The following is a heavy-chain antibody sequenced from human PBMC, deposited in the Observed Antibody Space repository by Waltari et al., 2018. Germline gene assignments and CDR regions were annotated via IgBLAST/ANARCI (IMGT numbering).Heavy chain of an antibody. CDR2: IRYDGSNK. V-gene: IGHV3-30*02. J-gene: IGHJ3*02. D-gene: IGHD6-19*01. Sequence: QVQLVESGGGVVQPGGSLRRSCAASGFTFSSYGMHWVRQAPGKGLEWVAFIRYDGSNKYYADSVKGLFTISSDNSKNTLYLQMNSLRAEDTAVYYCAKGWSSGWYGLAPGAFDIWGQGTMVTVSS. CDR1: GFTFSSYG. CDR3: AKGWSSGWYGLAPGAFDI.